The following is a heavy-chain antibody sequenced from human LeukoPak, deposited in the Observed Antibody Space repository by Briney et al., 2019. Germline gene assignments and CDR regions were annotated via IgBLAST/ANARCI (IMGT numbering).Heavy chain of an antibody. CDR2: IYYSGST. CDR3: ARADTAMEPLDY. V-gene: IGHV4-61*05. Sequence: PSETLSLTCTVSGGSISSSSYYWGWIRQPPGKGLEWIGYIYYSGSTNYNPSLKSRVTISVDTSKNQFSLKLSSVTAADTAVYYCARADTAMEPLDYWGQGTLVTVSS. CDR1: GGSISSSSYY. D-gene: IGHD5-18*01. J-gene: IGHJ4*02.